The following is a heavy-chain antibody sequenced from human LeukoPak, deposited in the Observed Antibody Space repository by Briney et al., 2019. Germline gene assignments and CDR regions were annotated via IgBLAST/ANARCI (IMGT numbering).Heavy chain of an antibody. D-gene: IGHD4-23*01. CDR2: FIPIFGTA. V-gene: IGHV1-69*05. Sequence: SVKVSCKASGGTFSSYAISWVRQAAGQGLEWMGGFIPIFGTANYAQKFQGRVTITTDESTSTAYMELSSLRSEDTAVYYCARSGASSMLNYGGNFYYFDYWGQGTLVTVSS. CDR3: ARSGASSMLNYGGNFYYFDY. J-gene: IGHJ4*02. CDR1: GGTFSSYA.